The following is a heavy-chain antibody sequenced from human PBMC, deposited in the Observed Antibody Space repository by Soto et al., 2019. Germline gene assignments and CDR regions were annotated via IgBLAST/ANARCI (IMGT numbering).Heavy chain of an antibody. CDR2: IYYSGGT. D-gene: IGHD4-17*01. Sequence: SETLSLTCTVSGGSISSGDYYWSWIRQPPGKGLEWIGYIYYSGGTYYNPSLKSRVTISVDTSKSQFSLKLSSVTAADTAVYYCARVYGDYRRKYFDYWGQGTLVTVSS. CDR3: ARVYGDYRRKYFDY. J-gene: IGHJ4*02. V-gene: IGHV4-30-4*01. CDR1: GGSISSGDYY.